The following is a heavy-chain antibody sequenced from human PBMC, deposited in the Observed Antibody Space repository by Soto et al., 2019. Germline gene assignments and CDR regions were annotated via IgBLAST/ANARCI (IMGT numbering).Heavy chain of an antibody. CDR3: AKLAFWSGYYYYGMDV. Sequence: QVQLVESGGGVVQSGRSLRLSCAASGFTFSSYGMHWVRQAPGKGLEWVAVISYDGSNKYYADSVKGRFTISRDNSKNTLYLQMNSLRAEDTAVYYCAKLAFWSGYYYYGMDVWGQGTTVTVSS. V-gene: IGHV3-30*18. D-gene: IGHD3-3*01. CDR2: ISYDGSNK. CDR1: GFTFSSYG. J-gene: IGHJ6*02.